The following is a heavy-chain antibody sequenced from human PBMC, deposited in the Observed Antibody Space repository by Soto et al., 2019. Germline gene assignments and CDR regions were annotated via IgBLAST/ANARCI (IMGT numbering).Heavy chain of an antibody. D-gene: IGHD6-6*01. J-gene: IGHJ4*02. V-gene: IGHV4-59*01. CDR3: ARDSSIAARGYFDY. CDR1: GGSISSYY. CDR2: IYYSGST. Sequence: PSETLSLTCTVSGGSISSYYWSWIRQPPGKGLEWIGYIYYSGSTNYNPSLKSRVTISVDTSKNQFSLKLSSVTAADTAVYYCARDSSIAARGYFDYWGQGTLVTVSA.